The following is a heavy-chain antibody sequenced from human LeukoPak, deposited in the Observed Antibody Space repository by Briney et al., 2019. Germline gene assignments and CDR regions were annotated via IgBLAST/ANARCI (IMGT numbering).Heavy chain of an antibody. CDR3: AKASFHSGSYYSYFDY. D-gene: IGHD1-26*01. CDR1: GFTFDDYA. J-gene: IGHJ4*02. Sequence: GGSLRLSCAASGFTFDDYAMHWVRQAPGKGLEWVSGISWNSGSIVYADSVKGRFTISRDNAKNSLYLQMNSLRAEDTALYYCAKASFHSGSYYSYFDYWGQGTLVTVSS. V-gene: IGHV3-9*01. CDR2: ISWNSGSI.